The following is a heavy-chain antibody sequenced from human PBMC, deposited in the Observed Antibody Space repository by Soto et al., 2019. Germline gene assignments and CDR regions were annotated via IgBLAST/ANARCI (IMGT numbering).Heavy chain of an antibody. CDR2: IYNNGRT. CDR1: GGSVYEFY. V-gene: IGHV4-59*02. CDR3: ARGHGIYVRFDS. J-gene: IGHJ4*02. Sequence: SETLSLTCSVSGGSVYEFYWNWLRQTPGKGLEWIGNIYNNGRTNYNPSLKNRVTISIDTSKNQFSLHLSSVTTADTAMYFCARGHGIYVRFDSWGQGTLVTVSS. D-gene: IGHD3-10*02.